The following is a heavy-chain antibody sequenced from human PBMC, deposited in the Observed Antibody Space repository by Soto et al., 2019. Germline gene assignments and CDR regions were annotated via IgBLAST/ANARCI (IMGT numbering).Heavy chain of an antibody. CDR2: ISSSSSYI. J-gene: IGHJ4*02. CDR3: ARDYMYTSGWYYFDY. Sequence: PGGSLRLSCAASGFTFSTYSMNWVRQAPGKGLEWVSSISSSSSYIYYADSVKGRFTIYRDNAKNSLYLQMNSLRAEDTAVYYCARDYMYTSGWYYFDYWGQGTLVTVSS. V-gene: IGHV3-21*01. CDR1: GFTFSTYS. D-gene: IGHD6-19*01.